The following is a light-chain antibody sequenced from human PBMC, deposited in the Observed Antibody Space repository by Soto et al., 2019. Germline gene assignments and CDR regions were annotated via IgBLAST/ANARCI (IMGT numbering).Light chain of an antibody. Sequence: DIQMTQSPSSLSASVGDRVTITCRASRSISRYLNWYQKKPGKAPNLLIYVASSLQSGVPSRFSGSGSGTEFTLTISSLQPDDFATYYCQQYNSYWTLGQGSKVDIK. CDR2: VAS. J-gene: IGKJ1*01. V-gene: IGKV1-5*01. CDR3: QQYNSYWT. CDR1: RSISRY.